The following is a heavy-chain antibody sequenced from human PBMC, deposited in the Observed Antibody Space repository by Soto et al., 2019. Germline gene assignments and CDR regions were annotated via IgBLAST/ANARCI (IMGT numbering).Heavy chain of an antibody. J-gene: IGHJ4*02. V-gene: IGHV3-30*18. CDR1: GLTCSSYG. CDR2: ISYDGSNK. Sequence: GGSLRLSCAASGLTCSSYGMHWVRQAPGKGLEWVAVISYDGSNKYYADSVKGRFTISRDNSKNTLYLQMNSLRAEDTAVYYCAKDIYRNYWGQGTLVTVSS. D-gene: IGHD3-16*02. CDR3: AKDIYRNY.